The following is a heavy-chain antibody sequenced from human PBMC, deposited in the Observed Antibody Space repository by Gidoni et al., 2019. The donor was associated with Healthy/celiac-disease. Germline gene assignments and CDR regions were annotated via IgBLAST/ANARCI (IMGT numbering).Heavy chain of an antibody. J-gene: IGHJ4*02. Sequence: EVQLVESGGGLVQPGGSLRLSCAASGFTFSSYWMHWVRQAPGKGLVWVSRSNSDGSSTSYADSVKGRFTISRDNAKNTLYLQMNSLRAEDTAVYYCARVRTYYDSSGYYLGVSESDFDYWGQGTLVTVSS. CDR3: ARVRTYYDSSGYYLGVSESDFDY. CDR1: GFTFSSYW. V-gene: IGHV3-74*01. D-gene: IGHD3-22*01. CDR2: SNSDGSST.